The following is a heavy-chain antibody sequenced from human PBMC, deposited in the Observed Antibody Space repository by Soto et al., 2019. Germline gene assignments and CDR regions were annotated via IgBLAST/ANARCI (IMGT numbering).Heavy chain of an antibody. J-gene: IGHJ4*02. V-gene: IGHV3-7*03. CDR2: INQDGGGT. Sequence: GGTLRLSCVASGFTFSSSFMGWVRQAPGKGLEWVANINQDGGGTYYVDSVQGRFTISRDNAKDSLFLQLNSLRGEDTAVYYCARYFRASGRYYFDYLGQGILVTVSS. D-gene: IGHD6-19*01. CDR1: GFTFSSSF. CDR3: ARYFRASGRYYFDY.